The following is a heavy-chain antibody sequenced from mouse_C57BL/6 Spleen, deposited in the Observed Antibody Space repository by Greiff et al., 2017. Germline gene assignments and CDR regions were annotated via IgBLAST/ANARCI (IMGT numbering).Heavy chain of an antibody. CDR2: IYPGDGDT. D-gene: IGHD2-3*01. V-gene: IGHV1-80*01. CDR1: GYAFSSYW. CDR3: ASRVYDGYYDAMDY. J-gene: IGHJ4*01. Sequence: QVQLQQSGAELVKPGASVKISCKASGYAFSSYWMNWVKQRPGKGLEWIGQIYPGDGDTNYNGKFKGKATLTADKSSSTAYMQLSSLTSEDSAVYFCASRVYDGYYDAMDYWGQGTSVTVSS.